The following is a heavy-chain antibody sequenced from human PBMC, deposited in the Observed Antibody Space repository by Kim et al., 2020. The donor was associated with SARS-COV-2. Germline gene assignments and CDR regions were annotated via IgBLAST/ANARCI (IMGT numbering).Heavy chain of an antibody. D-gene: IGHD3-10*01. CDR2: ISAYNGNT. J-gene: IGHJ6*02. V-gene: IGHV1-18*04. CDR3: ARKKGSGSYYLHYYGMDV. CDR1: GYTFTSYG. Sequence: ASVKVSCKASGYTFTSYGISWVRQAPGQGLEWMGWISAYNGNTNYAQKLQGRVTMTTDTSTSTAYMELRSLRSDDTAVYYCARKKGSGSYYLHYYGMDVWGQGTTVTVSS.